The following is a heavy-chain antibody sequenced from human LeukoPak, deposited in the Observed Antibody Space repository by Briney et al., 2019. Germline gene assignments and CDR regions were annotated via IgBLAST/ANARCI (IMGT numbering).Heavy chain of an antibody. D-gene: IGHD2-2*01. CDR1: GXTFSTTA. CDR3: AAGSSVDCSRTSCPPTDY. CDR2: ISFDGTNK. V-gene: IGHV3-30-3*01. J-gene: IGHJ4*02. Sequence: PGGSRRPSCAASGXTFSTTAMDWVRQAPGKGLEWVAVISFDGTNKSYADSVKGRFTISSNNSDNTVYVQMRSLRSDDSGVYYCAAGSSVDCSRTSCPPTDYWGQGTLVTVSS.